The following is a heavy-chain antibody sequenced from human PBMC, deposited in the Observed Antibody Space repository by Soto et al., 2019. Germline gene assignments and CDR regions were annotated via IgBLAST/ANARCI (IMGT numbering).Heavy chain of an antibody. Sequence: QVQLVESGGGLVKPGGSLRLSCAASGFTFSDYYMSWIRQAPGKGLEWVSYISSSSSYTNYADSVKGRFTISRDNAKNSLDLQMNSLRAEDTAVYYCGRDQNRYSGYDYVDYWGQGTLVTVSS. CDR3: GRDQNRYSGYDYVDY. J-gene: IGHJ4*02. CDR2: ISSSSSYT. D-gene: IGHD5-12*01. CDR1: GFTFSDYY. V-gene: IGHV3-11*05.